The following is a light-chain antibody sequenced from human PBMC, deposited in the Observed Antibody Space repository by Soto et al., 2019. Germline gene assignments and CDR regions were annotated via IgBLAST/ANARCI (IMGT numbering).Light chain of an antibody. CDR1: SSDVGGYKY. J-gene: IGLJ2*01. Sequence: QSALTQPASVSGSPGQSITISCTGTSSDVGGYKYVSWYQHHPGKAPKLILYDVSYRPSGISDRFSGSKSGNTASLTISGLQAEDEADYYCKSYTSTDTGIFGVGTKVTVL. CDR2: DVS. V-gene: IGLV2-14*01. CDR3: KSYTSTDTGI.